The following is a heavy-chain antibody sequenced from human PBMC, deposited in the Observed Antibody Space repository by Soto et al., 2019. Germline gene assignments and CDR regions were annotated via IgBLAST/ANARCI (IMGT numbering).Heavy chain of an antibody. J-gene: IGHJ6*02. Sequence: ASVKVSCKVSGYTLTELSMHWVRQAPGKGLEWMGGFDPEDGETIYAQKFQGRVTMTEDTSTDTAYMELSSLRSEDTAVYYCATDLPYDYVWGSYRPTSEYYYYGMDVWGQGTTVTVSS. D-gene: IGHD3-16*02. CDR2: FDPEDGET. CDR1: GYTLTELS. CDR3: ATDLPYDYVWGSYRPTSEYYYYGMDV. V-gene: IGHV1-24*01.